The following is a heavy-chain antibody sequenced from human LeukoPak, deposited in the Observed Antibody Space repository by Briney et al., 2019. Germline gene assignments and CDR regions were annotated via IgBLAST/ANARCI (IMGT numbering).Heavy chain of an antibody. D-gene: IGHD1-1*01. CDR1: GGSISSSSYS. Sequence: SETLSLTCTVSGGSISSSSYSWGWIRQPPGKGLEWIGYIYYSGSTNYNPSLKSRVTISVDTSKNQFSLKLSSVTAADTAVYYCARRGTPYYYYYYGMDVWGQGTTVTVSS. J-gene: IGHJ6*02. CDR2: IYYSGST. CDR3: ARRGTPYYYYYYGMDV. V-gene: IGHV4-61*05.